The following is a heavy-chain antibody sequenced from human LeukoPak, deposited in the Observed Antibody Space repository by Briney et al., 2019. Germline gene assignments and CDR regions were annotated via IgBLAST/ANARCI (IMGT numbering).Heavy chain of an antibody. CDR2: ISGSDTST. CDR3: ARGQLRFLEWLSAGGMDV. J-gene: IGHJ6*02. V-gene: IGHV3-23*01. CDR1: GFTFNNYA. Sequence: PGGSLRLSCAASGFTFNNYAMSWVRQAPGKGLEWVSVISGSDTSTYYADSVKGRFTISRDDSKNTLYLQMNSLRAEDTAVYYCARGQLRFLEWLSAGGMDVWGQGTTVTVSS. D-gene: IGHD3-3*01.